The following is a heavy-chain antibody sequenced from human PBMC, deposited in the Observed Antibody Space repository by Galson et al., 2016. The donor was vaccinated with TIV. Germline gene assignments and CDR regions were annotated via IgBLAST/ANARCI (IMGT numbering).Heavy chain of an antibody. Sequence: SLRLSCAASGFIFRNYNIHWVRQASGKGPEWVAFISYSGGNKYYGDSVKGRFTISRDNSKDTVYLEMNSLRTEDTAMYYCAKAQEKYFSNLYYGMAVWGQGTMVTVSS. J-gene: IGHJ6*02. D-gene: IGHD4-11*01. CDR1: GFIFRNYN. V-gene: IGHV3-30*18. CDR2: ISYSGGNK. CDR3: AKAQEKYFSNLYYGMAV.